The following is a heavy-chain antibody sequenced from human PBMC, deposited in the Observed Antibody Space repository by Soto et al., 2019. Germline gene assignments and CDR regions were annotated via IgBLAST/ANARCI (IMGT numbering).Heavy chain of an antibody. V-gene: IGHV4-38-2*01. CDR2: IYHSGTA. CDR1: GDSISSGYY. J-gene: IGHJ4*03. Sequence: SETLSLTCAVSGDSISSGYYWAWIRQPPGKGLEWIGSIYHSGTAYYNPSLKSRVIISIDTSKNKFSLTLSSVTAADTAVYYCASRDPGTSVDYWGEGTMVTVAS. D-gene: IGHD1-7*01. CDR3: ASRDPGTSVDY.